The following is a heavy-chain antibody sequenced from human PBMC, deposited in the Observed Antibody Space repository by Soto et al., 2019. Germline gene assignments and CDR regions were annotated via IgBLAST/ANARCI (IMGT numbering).Heavy chain of an antibody. D-gene: IGHD3-22*01. J-gene: IGHJ5*02. CDR2: ITGRSTYT. V-gene: IGHV3-11*06. CDR3: AKEGYYYDA. CDR1: GFTFSDYY. Sequence: QVHLVESGCGLVKPGGSLRLSCAAAGFTFSDYYMSWIRQAPGKGLEWVSHITGRSTYTKYADSVRSRFIISRDNAKNSLYLQMDNLRADDTAVYYCAKEGYYYDAWGQGTLVTVSS.